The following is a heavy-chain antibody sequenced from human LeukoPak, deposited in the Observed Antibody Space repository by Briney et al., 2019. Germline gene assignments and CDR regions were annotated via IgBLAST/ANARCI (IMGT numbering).Heavy chain of an antibody. CDR3: AKCMSESGVCLNFDH. CDR2: ISSSDGGS. V-gene: IGHV3-23*01. CDR1: GFAFSTYA. Sequence: GGSLRLSCEASGFAFSTYAMSWIRQAPGKGLQWVSGISSSDGGSYYTGSVEGRFAISRDNSKNTVYLQMNNLRTEDTAVYYCAKCMSESGVCLNFDHWGQGTLVAVSS. J-gene: IGHJ4*02. D-gene: IGHD2-8*02.